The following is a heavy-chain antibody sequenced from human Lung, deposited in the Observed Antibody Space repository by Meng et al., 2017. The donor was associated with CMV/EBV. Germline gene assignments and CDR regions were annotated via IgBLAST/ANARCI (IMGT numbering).Heavy chain of an antibody. CDR2: ISSSGNTK. J-gene: IGHJ4*02. D-gene: IGHD2-2*02. Sequence: SXKISXATSGFTFSHFEMNWVRQAPGKGLEWVSYISSSGNTKYYADSVKGRFTISRDNAKNTLYLQMNSLRAEDTAVYYCARGCTNTNCYKSDFDYWGQGTLVTVSS. V-gene: IGHV3-48*03. CDR3: ARGCTNTNCYKSDFDY. CDR1: GFTFSHFE.